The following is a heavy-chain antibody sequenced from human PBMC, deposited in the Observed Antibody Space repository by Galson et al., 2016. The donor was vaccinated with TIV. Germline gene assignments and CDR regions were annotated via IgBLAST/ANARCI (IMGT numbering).Heavy chain of an antibody. Sequence: SVKVSCKASGYTFTDYYIHWVRQAPGQGLDWMGWINPKTGGTDFALKFQGRVSMTRDTSISTAYLELSRLRPDDTAVYYCAPNGGGSGRPPFDHWGQGTLVTVSS. V-gene: IGHV1-2*02. J-gene: IGHJ4*02. CDR2: INPKTGGT. D-gene: IGHD3-10*01. CDR3: APNGGGSGRPPFDH. CDR1: GYTFTDYY.